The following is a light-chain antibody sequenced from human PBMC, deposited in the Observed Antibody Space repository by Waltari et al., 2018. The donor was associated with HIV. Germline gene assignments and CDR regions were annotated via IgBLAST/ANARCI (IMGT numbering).Light chain of an antibody. Sequence: AIHLTQSPSSLSASVGDRISVTCRASQAIGTALAWYQQKSGKPPSLLIYHVSNLETGVPPRFSGSGSGTEFRLTISGLQPEDFATYYCQVFNYQYGIFGQGTRLEIK. CDR3: QVFNYQYGI. V-gene: IGKV1D-13*01. CDR2: HVS. J-gene: IGKJ5*01. CDR1: QAIGTA.